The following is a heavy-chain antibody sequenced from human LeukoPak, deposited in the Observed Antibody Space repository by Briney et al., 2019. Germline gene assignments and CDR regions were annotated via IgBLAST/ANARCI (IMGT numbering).Heavy chain of an antibody. CDR1: GYTFISYD. J-gene: IGHJ4*02. CDR2: MNPNSGNT. D-gene: IGHD3-10*01. CDR3: ARGASFGGSGSSYFDY. V-gene: IGHV1-8*01. Sequence: GASVKVSCKASGYTFISYDFNWVRQATGQGLEWMGWMNPNSGNTGYAQNFQGRVTMTRNTSISTAYMELSSLRSEDTAVYYCARGASFGGSGSSYFDYWGQGTLVTVSS.